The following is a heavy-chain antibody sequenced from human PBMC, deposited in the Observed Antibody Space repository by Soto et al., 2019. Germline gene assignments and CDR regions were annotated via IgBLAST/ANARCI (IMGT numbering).Heavy chain of an antibody. Sequence: QVHLVQSGAEVQKPGASVRISCQASGYAFTTSAIHWVRQAPGQSLEWMGWINPATGDTKYSQNVRGRVTFALDTSATTAYLDLRSLASLDTAVYYCARAAGRSKLLPYYFAHWGQGTLVTVSS. CDR2: INPATGDT. D-gene: IGHD3-10*01. CDR3: ARAAGRSKLLPYYFAH. V-gene: IGHV1-3*01. CDR1: GYAFTTSA. J-gene: IGHJ5*02.